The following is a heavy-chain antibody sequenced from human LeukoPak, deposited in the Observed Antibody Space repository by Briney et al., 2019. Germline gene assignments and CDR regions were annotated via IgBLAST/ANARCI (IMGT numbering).Heavy chain of an antibody. D-gene: IGHD2/OR15-2a*01. V-gene: IGHV3-7*01. CDR3: AKGMDYVLTFPYDY. J-gene: IGHJ4*02. Sequence: GGSLRLSCAASGFTISSYWMSWVRQGPGKGLEWVANIKQDGSEKYYVDSVKGRFTISRDNAKNSLYLQMNSLRAEDTAVYYCAKGMDYVLTFPYDYWGQGTLVTVSS. CDR2: IKQDGSEK. CDR1: GFTISSYW.